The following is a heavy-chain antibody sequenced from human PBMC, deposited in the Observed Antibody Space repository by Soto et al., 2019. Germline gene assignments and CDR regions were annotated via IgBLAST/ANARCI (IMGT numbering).Heavy chain of an antibody. CDR3: ARVTLYCSSTSCFPNWFDP. V-gene: IGHV4-59*08. J-gene: IGHJ5*02. CDR2: IYYSGST. D-gene: IGHD2-2*01. Sequence: PSETLSLTCTVSGGSISSYYWSWIRQPPGKGLEWIGYIYYSGSTNYNPSLKSRVTISVDTSKNQFSLKLSSVTAADTAVYYCARVTLYCSSTSCFPNWFDPWGQGTLVTVS. CDR1: GGSISSYY.